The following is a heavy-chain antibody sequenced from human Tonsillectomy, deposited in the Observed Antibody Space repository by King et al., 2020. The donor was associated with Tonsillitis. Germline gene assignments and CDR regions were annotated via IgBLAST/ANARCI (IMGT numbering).Heavy chain of an antibody. J-gene: IGHJ4*02. Sequence: VQLVESGGGLVQPGGSLRLSCAASGFTVSTKYMSWVRQAPGKGLEWVSVIYSGGSTYYADSVKGRFTISRDNSKNTLYLQMNSLRAEDTAVYYCVRERDTSGYWLSYWGQGTLVTVAS. CDR2: IYSGGST. CDR3: VRERDTSGYWLSY. CDR1: GFTVSTKY. D-gene: IGHD3-22*01. V-gene: IGHV3-66*01.